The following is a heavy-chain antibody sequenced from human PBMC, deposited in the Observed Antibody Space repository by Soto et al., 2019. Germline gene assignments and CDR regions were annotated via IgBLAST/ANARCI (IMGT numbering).Heavy chain of an antibody. CDR3: ARVYYYDSSGYYNWFDP. V-gene: IGHV5-51*01. Sequence: GESLKISCKGSGYSFTNYWIVWVRQVPGKGLEWMGIIFPGDSDTRYSPSFQGQVTISADKSITTAYLQWSSLKASDTAMYYCARVYYYDSSGYYNWFDPWGQGSLVTVS. CDR1: GYSFTNYW. CDR2: IFPGDSDT. J-gene: IGHJ5*02. D-gene: IGHD3-22*01.